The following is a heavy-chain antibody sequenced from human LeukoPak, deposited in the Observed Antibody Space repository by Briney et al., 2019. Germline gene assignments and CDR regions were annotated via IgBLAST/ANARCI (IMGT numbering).Heavy chain of an antibody. V-gene: IGHV6-1*01. CDR3: ASSGLPAARNNWFDP. CDR2: TYYRSKWYN. Sequence: SQTLSLTCVISGDSVSSNSAAWNWIRQSPSRGLEWLGRTYYRSKWYNDYAVSVKSRITINPDTSKNQFSLQLNSVTPEDTAVYYCASSGLPAARNNWFDPWGQGTLVTVSS. J-gene: IGHJ5*02. CDR1: GDSVSSNSAA. D-gene: IGHD2-2*01.